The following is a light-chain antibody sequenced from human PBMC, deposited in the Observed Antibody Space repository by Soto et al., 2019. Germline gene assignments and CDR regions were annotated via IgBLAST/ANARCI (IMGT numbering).Light chain of an antibody. J-gene: IGLJ1*01. Sequence: QSALTQPRSVSGSPGQSVTISCTGTSSDVGGYNHVSWYQQHPGKAPKLMISDVSKRPSGVPDRFSGSKSGNTASLTISGLQVEDEADYYCCSFSRSFTDYVFGSVTKLTVL. CDR1: SSDVGGYNH. CDR2: DVS. CDR3: CSFSRSFTDYV. V-gene: IGLV2-11*01.